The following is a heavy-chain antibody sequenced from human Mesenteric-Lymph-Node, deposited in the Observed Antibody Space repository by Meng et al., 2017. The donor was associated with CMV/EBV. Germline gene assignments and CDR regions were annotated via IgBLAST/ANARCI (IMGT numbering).Heavy chain of an antibody. CDR3: AKGVTSPLGY. CDR2: IYSGGSST. Sequence: GESLKISCAASGFTFSSYAMSWVRQAPGKGLEWVSVIYSGGSSTYYADSVKGWFTISRDNSKNTLYLQMNSLRAEDTAVYYCAKGVTSPLGYWGQGTLVTVSS. J-gene: IGHJ4*02. D-gene: IGHD4-23*01. CDR1: GFTFSSYA. V-gene: IGHV3-23*03.